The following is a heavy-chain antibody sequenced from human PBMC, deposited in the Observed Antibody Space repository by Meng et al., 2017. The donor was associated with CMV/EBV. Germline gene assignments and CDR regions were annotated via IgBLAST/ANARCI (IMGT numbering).Heavy chain of an antibody. CDR1: GFTFSNAW. V-gene: IGHV3-15*01. CDR2: IKSRTDDGTT. CDR3: TTVVPAAMDVDY. J-gene: IGHJ4*02. Sequence: SGFTFSNAWMSWVRQAPGKGLEWVGRIKSRTDDGTTDYAAPVKGRFTISRDDSKNTLYLQMNSLKTEDTAVYYCTTVVPAAMDVDYWGQGTLVTVSS. D-gene: IGHD2-2*01.